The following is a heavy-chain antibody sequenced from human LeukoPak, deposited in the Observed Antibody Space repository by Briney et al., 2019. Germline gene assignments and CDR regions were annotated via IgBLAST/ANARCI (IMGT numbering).Heavy chain of an antibody. CDR2: IKSKTDGGTT. Sequence: GGSLRLSCAASGFTFSNAWMSWVRQAPGKGLEWVGRIKSKTDGGTTDYAAPVKGRFTISRDDSKNTLYLQMNSLKTEDTAVYYCTTAKIREVWYQLSRVDYFDYWGQATLVTVSS. J-gene: IGHJ4*02. D-gene: IGHD2-2*01. CDR3: TTAKIREVWYQLSRVDYFDY. CDR1: GFTFSNAW. V-gene: IGHV3-15*01.